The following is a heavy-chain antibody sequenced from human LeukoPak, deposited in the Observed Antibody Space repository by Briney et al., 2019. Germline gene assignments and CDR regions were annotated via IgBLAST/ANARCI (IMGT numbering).Heavy chain of an antibody. CDR1: GGSISSGSYY. J-gene: IGHJ3*02. CDR2: IYTSGST. Sequence: SETLSLTCTVSGGSISSGSYYWSWIRQPAGKGLEWIGRIYTSGSTNYNPSLKSRVTISVDTSKNQFSLKLSSVTAADTAVYYCARGGVGATKWVHPFDIWGQGTMVTVSS. CDR3: ARGGVGATKWVHPFDI. V-gene: IGHV4-61*02. D-gene: IGHD1-26*01.